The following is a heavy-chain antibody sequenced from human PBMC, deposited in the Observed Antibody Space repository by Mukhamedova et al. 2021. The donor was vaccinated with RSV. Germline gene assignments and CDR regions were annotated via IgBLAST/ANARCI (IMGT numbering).Heavy chain of an antibody. V-gene: IGHV4-34*01. J-gene: IGHJ2*01. CDR3: ARSPYYPGSGSPTYFDL. D-gene: IGHD3-10*01. Sequence: NPSLKSRLTISLDTSKNQISLKLTSVTAADTAVYFCARSPYYPGSGSPTYFDLWGRGSLVTVSS.